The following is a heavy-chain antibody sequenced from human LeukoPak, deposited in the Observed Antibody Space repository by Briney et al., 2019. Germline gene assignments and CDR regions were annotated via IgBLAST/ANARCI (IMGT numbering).Heavy chain of an antibody. Sequence: PGGSLRLSCAASGFTFTNYWMSWVRQAPGKGLELVANIKQDRSEKYYVDSVKGRFTISRDNAKNSLYLQMNSLGAEDTALYYCARAQTYGDYRLLLDYWGQGTLVTVSS. J-gene: IGHJ4*02. CDR2: IKQDRSEK. D-gene: IGHD4-17*01. CDR3: ARAQTYGDYRLLLDY. CDR1: GFTFTNYW. V-gene: IGHV3-7*03.